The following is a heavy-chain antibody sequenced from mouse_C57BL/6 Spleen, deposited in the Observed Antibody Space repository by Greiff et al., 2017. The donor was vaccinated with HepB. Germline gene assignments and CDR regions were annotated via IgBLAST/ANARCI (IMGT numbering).Heavy chain of an antibody. CDR1: GYTFTDYE. V-gene: IGHV1-15*01. CDR2: IDPETGGT. J-gene: IGHJ2*01. Sequence: VQLQQSGAELVRPGASVTLSCKASGYTFTDYEMHWVKQTPVHGLEWIGAIDPETGGTAYNQKFKGKAILTADKSSSTAYMELRSLTSEDSAVYYCTRWGLLLRDYWGQGTTLTVSS. D-gene: IGHD1-1*01. CDR3: TRWGLLLRDY.